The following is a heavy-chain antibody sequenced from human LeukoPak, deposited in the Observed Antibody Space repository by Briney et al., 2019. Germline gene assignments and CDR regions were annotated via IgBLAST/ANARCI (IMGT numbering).Heavy chain of an antibody. CDR1: GYTFTGYY. V-gene: IGHV1-2*06. Sequence: ASVKVSCKASGYTFTGYYMHWVRQAPGQGLEWMGRINPNSGGTNYAQKFQGRVTMTRDTSISTAYMELSRLRSDDTAVYYCARGQRYSSGCGEFDPWGQGTLVTVSS. D-gene: IGHD6-19*01. J-gene: IGHJ5*02. CDR2: INPNSGGT. CDR3: ARGQRYSSGCGEFDP.